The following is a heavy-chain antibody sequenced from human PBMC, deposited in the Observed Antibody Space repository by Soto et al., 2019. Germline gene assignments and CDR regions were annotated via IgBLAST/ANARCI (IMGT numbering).Heavy chain of an antibody. CDR2: ISGSGGST. J-gene: IGHJ4*02. CDR3: AKVRIKYSGYDYAASDFDY. CDR1: GFTFSSYA. Sequence: VQLLESGGGLVQPGGSLRLSCAASGFTFSSYAMSWVRQAPGKGLEWVSAISGSGGSTYYADSAKGRFTISRDNSKNTLYLQMNSLRAEDTAVYYCAKVRIKYSGYDYAASDFDYWGQGALVTVS. V-gene: IGHV3-23*01. D-gene: IGHD5-12*01.